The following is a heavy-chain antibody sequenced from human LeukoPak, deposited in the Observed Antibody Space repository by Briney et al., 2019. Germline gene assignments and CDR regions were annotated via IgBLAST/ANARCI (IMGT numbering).Heavy chain of an antibody. CDR3: ARAKSSSWYGGVDH. J-gene: IGHJ4*02. D-gene: IGHD6-13*01. CDR1: GYTFTGYY. V-gene: IGHV1-2*02. Sequence: ASVSVSCKASGYTFTGYYIHWVRQAPGQGLEGMGWLDPNSGSTDYAQKFQGRVTVTRDTSRNTVNMELSRLRSDDTAVYCCARAKSSSWYGGVDHWGEGTLVPVS. CDR2: LDPNSGST.